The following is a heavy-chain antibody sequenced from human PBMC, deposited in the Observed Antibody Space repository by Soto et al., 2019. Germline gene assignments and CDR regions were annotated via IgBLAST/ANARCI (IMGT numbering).Heavy chain of an antibody. Sequence: PGGSLRLSCAASGFTFDDYAMHWVRQAPRKGLEWVSGISWNSGSIGYADSVKGRFTISRDNAKNSLYLQMNSLRAEDTALYYCAKEVVPAAIGGMDVWGQGTTVTVSS. CDR3: AKEVVPAAIGGMDV. V-gene: IGHV3-9*01. CDR2: ISWNSGSI. D-gene: IGHD2-2*02. CDR1: GFTFDDYA. J-gene: IGHJ6*02.